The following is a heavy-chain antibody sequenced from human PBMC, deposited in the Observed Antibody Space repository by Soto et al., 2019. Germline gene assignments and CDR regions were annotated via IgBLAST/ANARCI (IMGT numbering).Heavy chain of an antibody. CDR2: ISGSGGST. D-gene: IGHD6-19*01. CDR3: AKVSVAGPLSYYFDY. Sequence: EVQLLESGGGLVQPGGSLRLSCAASGFTFRTYAMSWVRQAPGKGLEWVSGISGSGGSTYYVDSVKGRFTISRDNAKNTLYLQMNSLRAEDMAVYYCAKVSVAGPLSYYFDYWGQGTLVTVSS. V-gene: IGHV3-23*01. J-gene: IGHJ4*02. CDR1: GFTFRTYA.